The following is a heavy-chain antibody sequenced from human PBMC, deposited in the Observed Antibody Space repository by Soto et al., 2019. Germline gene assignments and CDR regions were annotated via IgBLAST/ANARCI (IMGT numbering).Heavy chain of an antibody. D-gene: IGHD6-13*01. CDR3: ARPGVGSSWPNVGPNWFDP. V-gene: IGHV4-39*01. J-gene: IGHJ5*02. CDR2: IYYSGST. Sequence: SETLSLTCTVSGGSISSSSYYWGWIRQPPGKGLEWIGSIYYSGSTYYNPSLKSRVTISVDTSKNQFSLKLSSVTAADTAVYYCARPGVGSSWPNVGPNWFDPWGQGTLVTVSS. CDR1: GGSISSSSYY.